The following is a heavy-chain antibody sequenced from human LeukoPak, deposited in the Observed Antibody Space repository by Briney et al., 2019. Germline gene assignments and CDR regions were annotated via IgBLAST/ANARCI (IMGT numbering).Heavy chain of an antibody. CDR3: ARKRYSSSWTRYFDY. J-gene: IGHJ4*02. V-gene: IGHV4-4*02. CDR1: GGSISSGNW. D-gene: IGHD6-13*01. CDR2: IYHSGST. Sequence: SGTLSLTCAVSGGSISSGNWWSWVRQPPGKGLEWVGEIYHSGSTNYNPSLKSRVTISVDKSKNQFSLKLSSVTAADTAVYYCARKRYSSSWTRYFDYWGQGTLVTVSS.